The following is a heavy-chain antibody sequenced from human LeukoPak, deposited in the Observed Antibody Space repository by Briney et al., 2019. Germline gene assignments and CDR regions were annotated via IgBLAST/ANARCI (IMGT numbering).Heavy chain of an antibody. CDR3: ASTHYDSSGYQEYFQH. J-gene: IGHJ1*01. V-gene: IGHV1-18*01. CDR2: ISAYNGNT. CDR1: GYTLTNYA. Sequence: GASVKVSCKAAGYTLTNYAISWVRQAPGQGLEWMGWISAYNGNTNYAQKLQGRVTMTTDTSTSTAYMELRGLRSDDTAVYYCASTHYDSSGYQEYFQHWGQGTLVTVSS. D-gene: IGHD3-22*01.